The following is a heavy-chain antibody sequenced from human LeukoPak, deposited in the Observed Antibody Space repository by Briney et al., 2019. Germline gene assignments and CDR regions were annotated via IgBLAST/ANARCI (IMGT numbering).Heavy chain of an antibody. CDR2: ISYDGSNK. CDR3: AKTTVGYSSGRYPGWPADC. CDR1: GFTFSSYG. J-gene: IGHJ4*02. V-gene: IGHV3-30*18. D-gene: IGHD6-19*01. Sequence: PGRSLRLSCAASGFTFSSYGMHWVRQAPGKGLEWVAVISYDGSNKYYADSVKGRFTISRDNSKNTVYLQMNSLTADDTAVYYCAKTTVGYSSGRYPGWPADCWGQGTLVTVSS.